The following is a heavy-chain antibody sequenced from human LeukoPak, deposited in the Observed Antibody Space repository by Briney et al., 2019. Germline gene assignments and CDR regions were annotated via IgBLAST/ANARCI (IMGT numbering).Heavy chain of an antibody. Sequence: ASVKVFCKASGYTFSDYYIHWVRQAPGQGPEWMGWINLNTGGTNYAQKFDGRFSMTRDTSINTAFMELSGLTFDDTAVYYCGSVRGILSYFDLWGRGTLVTVSS. CDR1: GYTFSDYY. CDR3: GSVRGILSYFDL. V-gene: IGHV1-2*02. CDR2: INLNTGGT. D-gene: IGHD3-16*01. J-gene: IGHJ2*01.